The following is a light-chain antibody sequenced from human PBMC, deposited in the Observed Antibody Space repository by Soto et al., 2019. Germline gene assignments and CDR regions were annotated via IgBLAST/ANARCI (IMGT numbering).Light chain of an antibody. CDR1: QSISSY. V-gene: IGKV1-39*01. J-gene: IGKJ2*01. CDR2: AAS. Sequence: DIQMTQSPSSLSASVGDRVTITCRASQSISSYLNWYQQKPGKAPKLLIYAASSLQSGVPSRFSGSGSGTDFTLTISSLQPEDFATYYCQQSYSTPMYTFGQGPKLEIQ. CDR3: QQSYSTPMYT.